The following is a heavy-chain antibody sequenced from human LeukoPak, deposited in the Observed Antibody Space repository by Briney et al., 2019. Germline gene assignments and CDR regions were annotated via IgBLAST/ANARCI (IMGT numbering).Heavy chain of an antibody. Sequence: ASVKVSCKASGYTFTSYYMHWVRQAPGQGLEWMGIINPSGGSTSYAQKFQGRVTMTRDTSTSTVYTELSSLRSEDTAVYYCARDRRLWFGELLPNWFDPWGQGTLVTVSS. D-gene: IGHD3-10*01. J-gene: IGHJ5*02. CDR1: GYTFTSYY. CDR3: ARDRRLWFGELLPNWFDP. CDR2: INPSGGST. V-gene: IGHV1-46*01.